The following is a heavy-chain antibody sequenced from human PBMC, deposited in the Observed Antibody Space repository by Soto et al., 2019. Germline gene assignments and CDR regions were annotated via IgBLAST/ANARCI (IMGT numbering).Heavy chain of an antibody. J-gene: IGHJ5*02. CDR1: GGSITSNW. D-gene: IGHD3-9*01. V-gene: IGHV4-4*02. Sequence: QQQQGPGLVNPSGTLSLTCAVSGGSITSNWWSWVRQPPGKGLEWIGEIHHSGSFNYNPSLRSRVTISIHKSKNQLSLKLTSVTAADTAVHYCVSNDWYRFDPWGQGTLVTVSS. CDR3: VSNDWYRFDP. CDR2: IHHSGSF.